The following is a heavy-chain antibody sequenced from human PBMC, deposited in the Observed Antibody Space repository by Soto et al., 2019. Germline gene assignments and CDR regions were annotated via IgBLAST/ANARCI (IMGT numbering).Heavy chain of an antibody. V-gene: IGHV3-30-3*01. CDR2: ISYDGSNK. CDR1: GFTFSSYA. Sequence: QVQLVESGGGVVQPGRSLRLSCAASGFTFSSYAMHWVRQAPGKGLAWVAVISYDGSNKYYADSVTGRFTISRDNSKNTLYLQMNSLRAEDTAVYYCARDRLVRYWDYFDYWGQGTLVTVSS. CDR3: ARDRLVRYWDYFDY. J-gene: IGHJ4*02. D-gene: IGHD6-13*01.